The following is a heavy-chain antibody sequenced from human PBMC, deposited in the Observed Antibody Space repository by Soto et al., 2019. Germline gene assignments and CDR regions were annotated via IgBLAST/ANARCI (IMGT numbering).Heavy chain of an antibody. J-gene: IGHJ4*02. CDR1: GFSLTTSGVG. Sequence: QITLKESGPTLVKPTQTLTLTCTVSGFSLTTSGVGVGWIRQPPGKAPEWLALIYWDGIERYNPSLRSRLTITMDTSKNQVVLTMTTMDPVDTATYYCAHSPCSGGTCYLFDHWGQGTPVIVSS. D-gene: IGHD2-15*01. V-gene: IGHV2-5*02. CDR2: IYWDGIE. CDR3: AHSPCSGGTCYLFDH.